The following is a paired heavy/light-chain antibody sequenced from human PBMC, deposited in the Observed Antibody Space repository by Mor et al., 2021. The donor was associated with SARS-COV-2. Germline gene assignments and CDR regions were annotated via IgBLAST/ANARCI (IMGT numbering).Light chain of an antibody. V-gene: IGKV4-1*01. CDR1: QSVLFSSDNKNY. J-gene: IGKJ4*01. CDR2: WAS. Sequence: DIVMTQSPDSLAVSLGERATINCKSSQSVLFSSDNKNYLAWYQQKPGQPPKLLIYWASTRESGVLDRFSGSGSGTDFTLTISSLQAEDAAVYYCQQYYGSPYTFGGGTKVEIK. CDR3: QQYYGSPYT.
Heavy chain of an antibody. CDR2: IRWDDDT. Sequence: QITLKESGPTLVKPTQTLTLTCTFSGFSLSANGVGVGWIRQPPGKALEWLALIRWDDDTRRSLSLKSRLTIAKDTSKNQVVLTMTNMDPVDTATYYCAHSLEWGLFDYWGQGALVTVSP. V-gene: IGHV2-5*02. CDR3: AHSLEWGLFDY. J-gene: IGHJ4*02. D-gene: IGHD1-26*01. CDR1: GFSLSANGVG.